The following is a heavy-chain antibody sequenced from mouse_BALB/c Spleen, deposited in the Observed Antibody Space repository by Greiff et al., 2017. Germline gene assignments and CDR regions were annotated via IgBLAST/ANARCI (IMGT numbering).Heavy chain of an antibody. D-gene: IGHD1-1*01. J-gene: IGHJ1*01. CDR1: GDSITSGY. CDR3: ARYGSSYCWYFDV. Sequence: EVMLVESGPSLVKPSQTLSLTCSVTGDSITSGYWNWIRKFPGNKLEYMGYISYSGSTYYNPSLKSRISITRDTSKNQYYLQLNSVTTEDTATYYCARYGSSYCWYFDVWGAGTTVTVSS. V-gene: IGHV3-8*02. CDR2: ISYSGST.